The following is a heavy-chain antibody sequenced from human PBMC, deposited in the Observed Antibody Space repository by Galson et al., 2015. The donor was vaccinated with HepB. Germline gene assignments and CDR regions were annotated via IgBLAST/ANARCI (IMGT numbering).Heavy chain of an antibody. V-gene: IGHV3-7*03. CDR1: GFNFDTYS. J-gene: IGHJ6*02. D-gene: IGHD1-7*01. CDR2: INQDGTEK. Sequence: SLRLSCAASGFNFDTYSMSWVRQAPGKGLEWVATINQDGTEKQYMDSLLGQFSISRDNAKRSLILQMNNLRAEDTAVYYCARDDRGGGNYYVFMYYYGMDVWGQGTTVTVSS. CDR3: ARDDRGGGNYYVFMYYYGMDV.